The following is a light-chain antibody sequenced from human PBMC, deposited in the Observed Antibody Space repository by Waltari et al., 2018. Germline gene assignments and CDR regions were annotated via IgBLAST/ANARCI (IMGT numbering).Light chain of an antibody. J-gene: IGLJ3*02. Sequence: QLVLTQSPSASASLGASVKLTCTLSSGHSSNVLAWLQQQPEKGPRYLMKVNSDGSHNKGDEIPDRFSGSSSGAERYLTISSLQSEDEADYYCQTGGHGTWVFGGGTKLTGL. CDR1: SGHSSNV. CDR2: VNSDGSH. CDR3: QTGGHGTWV. V-gene: IGLV4-69*01.